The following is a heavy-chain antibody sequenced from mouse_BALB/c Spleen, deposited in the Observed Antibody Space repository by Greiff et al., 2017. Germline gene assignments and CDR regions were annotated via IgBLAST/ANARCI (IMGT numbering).Heavy chain of an antibody. V-gene: IGHV1-54*01. Sequence: VKLQESGAELVRPGTSVKVSCKASGYAFTNYLIEWVKQRTGQGLEWIGVINPGSGGTNYNEKFKGKATLTADKSSSTAYMQLSSLTSDDSAVYFCARSYYYDYAMDYWGQGTSVTVSS. CDR2: INPGSGGT. J-gene: IGHJ4*01. CDR1: GYAFTNYL. CDR3: ARSYYYDYAMDY. D-gene: IGHD1-1*01.